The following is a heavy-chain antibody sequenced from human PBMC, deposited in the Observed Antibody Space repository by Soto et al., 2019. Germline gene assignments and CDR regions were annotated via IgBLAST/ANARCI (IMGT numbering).Heavy chain of an antibody. CDR2: ISYDGSNA. Sequence: QEQLVESGGGVVQPGTSLRLSCTASGFSFSTYAMYWVRQAPGKGLEWVAIISYDGSNAQYADSVKGRFTVARDNSKNTLYLQMHSVTAEDTAVYYCARDGGGFGELLLNSYDAFDLWGQGKLVTVSS. V-gene: IGHV3-30*04. D-gene: IGHD3-10*01. J-gene: IGHJ3*01. CDR1: GFSFSTYA. CDR3: ARDGGGFGELLLNSYDAFDL.